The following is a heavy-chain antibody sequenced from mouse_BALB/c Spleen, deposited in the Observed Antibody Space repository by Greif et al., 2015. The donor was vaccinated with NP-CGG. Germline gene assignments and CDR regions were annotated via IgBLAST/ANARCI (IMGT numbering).Heavy chain of an antibody. CDR2: IDPENGNT. CDR3: ASLYDGYYSWYFDV. V-gene: IGHV14-1*02. J-gene: IGHJ1*01. CDR1: GFNIKDYY. Sequence: VQLQQSGAELVRPGALVKLSCKASGFNIKDYYMHWVKQRPGQGLEWIGWIDPENGNTIYDPKFQGKASITADTSSNTASLQLSSLTSEDTAVYYGASLYDGYYSWYFDVWGAGTTVTVSS. D-gene: IGHD2-3*01.